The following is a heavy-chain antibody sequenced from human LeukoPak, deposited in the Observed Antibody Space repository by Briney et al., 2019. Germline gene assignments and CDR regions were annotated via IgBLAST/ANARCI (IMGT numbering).Heavy chain of an antibody. D-gene: IGHD3-22*01. CDR1: GYTFSSYP. CDR3: ARPQYYYDSSGYYYPSDDAFDI. J-gene: IGHJ3*02. CDR2: INTNTGNP. Sequence: ASVKVSCKASGYTFSSYPMNWVRQDPGQGLEWMGWINTNTGNPTYAQGFTGRFVFSLDTSVNTAYLQISSLKAEDTAVYYCARPQYYYDSSGYYYPSDDAFDIWGQGTMVTVSS. V-gene: IGHV7-4-1*02.